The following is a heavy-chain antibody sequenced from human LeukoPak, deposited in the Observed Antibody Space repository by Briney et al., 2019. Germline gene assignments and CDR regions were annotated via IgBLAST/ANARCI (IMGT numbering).Heavy chain of an antibody. V-gene: IGHV4-39*01. CDR3: ARLSIVGATSSYYMDV. D-gene: IGHD1-26*01. CDR1: GDSFSSSSYY. Sequence: SETLSLTCSVSGDSFSSSSYYWGWIRQPPGKGRVWIGSINYSGTTYYNPSLKSRVTISVDTSKNQFSLRLSSVTVADTAVYYCARLSIVGATSSYYMDVWGKGTAVTVSS. CDR2: INYSGTT. J-gene: IGHJ6*03.